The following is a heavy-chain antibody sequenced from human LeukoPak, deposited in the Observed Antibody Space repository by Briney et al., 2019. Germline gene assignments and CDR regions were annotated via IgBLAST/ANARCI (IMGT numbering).Heavy chain of an antibody. D-gene: IGHD1-26*01. J-gene: IGHJ4*02. CDR2: ISYDGINK. CDR3: ARDLRSYDY. V-gene: IGHV3-30*04. Sequence: GGSLRLSCAASGFTFSTYAMHWVRQAPGKGLEWLALISYDGINKYYLDSVKGRFTISRDNSKNTLYLQMNSLRAEDTAVYCCARDLRSYDYWGQGTLVTVSS. CDR1: GFTFSTYA.